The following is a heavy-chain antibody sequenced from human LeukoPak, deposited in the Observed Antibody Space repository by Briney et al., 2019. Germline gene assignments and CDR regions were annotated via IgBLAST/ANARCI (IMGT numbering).Heavy chain of an antibody. CDR1: GGSISSYY. D-gene: IGHD3-22*01. Sequence: SETLSLTCTVSGGSISSYYWSWIRQPPGEGLEWIGYIYNSGSTKYNPSLKSRVTISVDMSKNQFSLKLSSVTAADTAVYYCARARGDYYDSSGYYSAFDYWGQGTLVTVSS. CDR2: IYNSGST. V-gene: IGHV4-59*12. CDR3: ARARGDYYDSSGYYSAFDY. J-gene: IGHJ4*02.